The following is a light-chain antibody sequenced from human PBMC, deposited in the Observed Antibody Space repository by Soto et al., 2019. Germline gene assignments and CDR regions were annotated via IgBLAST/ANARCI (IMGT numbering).Light chain of an antibody. CDR2: RAS. CDR1: QDIGTW. CDR3: QQYHIYSCT. Sequence: HWSQCPSTLSASVGDRVTITCRAIQDIGTWLAWYQHKPEPAHKVLIYRASHLESGVPSRFSASGSGTEFSLTINSLQADDFATYYCQQYHIYSCTFGQGTKV. V-gene: IGKV1-5*03. J-gene: IGKJ1*01.